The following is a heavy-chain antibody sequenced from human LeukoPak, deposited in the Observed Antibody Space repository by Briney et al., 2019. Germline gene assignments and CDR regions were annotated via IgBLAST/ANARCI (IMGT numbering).Heavy chain of an antibody. Sequence: GGSLRLSCAASGFTFSSYSMNWVRQAPGKGLEWVSSISSSSSYIYYADSVKGRFTISRDNAKNSLCLQMNSLRAEDTAVYYCARDRLTAGTTLAYFDYWGQGTLVTVSS. J-gene: IGHJ4*02. V-gene: IGHV3-21*01. CDR3: ARDRLTAGTTLAYFDY. CDR1: GFTFSSYS. D-gene: IGHD1-1*01. CDR2: ISSSSSYI.